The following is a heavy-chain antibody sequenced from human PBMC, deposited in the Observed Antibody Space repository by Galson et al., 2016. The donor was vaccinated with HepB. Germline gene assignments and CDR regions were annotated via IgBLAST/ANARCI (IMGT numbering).Heavy chain of an antibody. Sequence: CAISGDSVSTTSGAWHWIRQSPSRGLEWLGRTFYRSKWYSEYAVSVKSRIIVNPDTSKNQLSLHLTSLTPEDSAVYYCGRDGGSYCYSYGVDVWGQGTTVTVSS. CDR2: TFYRSKWYS. V-gene: IGHV6-1*01. J-gene: IGHJ6*02. CDR1: GDSVSTTSGA. D-gene: IGHD2-21*02. CDR3: GRDGGSYCYSYGVDV.